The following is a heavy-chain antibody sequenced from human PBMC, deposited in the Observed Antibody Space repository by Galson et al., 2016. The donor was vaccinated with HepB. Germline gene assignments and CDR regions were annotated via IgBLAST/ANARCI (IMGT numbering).Heavy chain of an antibody. V-gene: IGHV3-9*01. CDR2: ITWNSGNI. CDR1: GFTFDKYA. J-gene: IGHJ6*02. Sequence: SLRLSCAASGFTFDKYAMHWVRQAPGKGLEWVSGITWNSGNIGHADSVKGRFTISRDNAKNSLYLEMNSLRHEDTALYFCVKGYDFWSSNYAGGGLDVWGQGTAVTVSS. D-gene: IGHD3-3*01. CDR3: VKGYDFWSSNYAGGGLDV.